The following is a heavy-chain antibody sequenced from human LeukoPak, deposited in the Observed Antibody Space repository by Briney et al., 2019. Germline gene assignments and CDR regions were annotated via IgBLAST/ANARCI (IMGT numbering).Heavy chain of an antibody. CDR2: ISSSGSTI. Sequence: GGSLRLSCAASGFTFSSYEMNWVRQAPGKGLEWVSYISSSGSTIYYADSVKGRFTISRDNAKNSLYLQMNSLRAEDTAVYYCARMEWFGELQSTDYWGQGTLVTVSS. CDR1: GFTFSSYE. V-gene: IGHV3-48*03. J-gene: IGHJ4*02. D-gene: IGHD3-10*01. CDR3: ARMEWFGELQSTDY.